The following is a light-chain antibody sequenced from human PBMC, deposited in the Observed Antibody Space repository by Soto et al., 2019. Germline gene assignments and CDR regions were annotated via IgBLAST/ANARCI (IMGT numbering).Light chain of an antibody. CDR2: GNS. Sequence: QSVLTQPPSVSGAPGQRVTISCTGSSSKIGAGYDVHWYQQLPGTAPKLLIYGNSNRPSGVPDRFSGSKTGTSASLAITGLQAEDEADYYCRSYDSSLSGWVFGGGTKLTVL. CDR1: SSKIGAGYD. V-gene: IGLV1-40*01. CDR3: RSYDSSLSGWV. J-gene: IGLJ3*02.